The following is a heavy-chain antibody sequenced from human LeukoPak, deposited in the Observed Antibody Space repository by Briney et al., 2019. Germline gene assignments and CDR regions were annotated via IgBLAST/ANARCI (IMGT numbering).Heavy chain of an antibody. V-gene: IGHV4-59*11. Sequence: SETLSPTCTVPGGSISSHYSSWIRQPPGKGLEWSGYINHTRKTNYNPSPKSRLSISIDTSQKYSSPTLNSMTSAGTALDYLGRGARYHLVSGYYPNWFVPWGQGTLVTVSS. CDR2: INHTRKT. CDR1: GGSISSHY. CDR3: GRGARYHLVSGYYPNWFVP. J-gene: IGHJ5*02. D-gene: IGHD3-22*01.